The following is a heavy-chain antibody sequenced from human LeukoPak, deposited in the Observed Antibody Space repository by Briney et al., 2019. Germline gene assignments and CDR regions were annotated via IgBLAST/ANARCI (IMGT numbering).Heavy chain of an antibody. Sequence: PGWSLRISCAASGFTFKTYGMYGVRQARGRVQWRGAIIRYDGSKEFYTGSVKGRFTISRDNCKDTLYLQMNSLRAEDTAVYYCAKDLYGSGSYELRLFDYWGQGTLVTVSS. CDR1: GFTFKTYG. J-gene: IGHJ4*02. CDR2: IRYDGSKE. V-gene: IGHV3-30*02. CDR3: AKDLYGSGSYELRLFDY. D-gene: IGHD3-10*01.